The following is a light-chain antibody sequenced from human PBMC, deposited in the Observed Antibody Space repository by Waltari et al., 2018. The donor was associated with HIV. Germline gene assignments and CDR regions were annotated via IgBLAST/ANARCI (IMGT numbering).Light chain of an antibody. CDR1: QSVGTF. Sequence: DIVLTQSPVTLSLSPGERATLSCRASQSVGTFLAWYQQRPGQAPRLLIYDASQRGSGIPARFSGSGSGTDFTLTISSLEPEDFAVYYCQQRKSWPPGTFGGGTKVEIK. CDR2: DAS. V-gene: IGKV3-11*01. CDR3: QQRKSWPPGT. J-gene: IGKJ4*01.